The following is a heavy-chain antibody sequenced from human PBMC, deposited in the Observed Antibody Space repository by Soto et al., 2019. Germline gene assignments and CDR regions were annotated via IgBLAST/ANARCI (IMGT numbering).Heavy chain of an antibody. J-gene: IGHJ5*02. D-gene: IGHD2-21*02. CDR1: GFTVRSHY. CDR3: ARSGGNYWFDP. Sequence: EVQLVESGGGLVQPGGSLRLSCAASGFTVRSHYMSWVRQAPGKGLEWVSVIYSGGSTYYADSVKGRFTISRDNSKNTLYLQMNSLSAEDTAVYYCARSGGNYWFDPWGQGTLVTVSS. CDR2: IYSGGST. V-gene: IGHV3-66*01.